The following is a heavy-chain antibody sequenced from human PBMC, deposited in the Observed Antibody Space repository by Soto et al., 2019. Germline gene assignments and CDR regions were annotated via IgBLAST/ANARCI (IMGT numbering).Heavy chain of an antibody. V-gene: IGHV3-48*03. CDR3: ARDPDNGDIAAAGTNYYGMDV. D-gene: IGHD6-13*01. Sequence: GGSLRLSCAASGFTFSSYEMNWVRQAPGKGLEWVSYISSSGSTIYYADSVKGRFTISRDNAKNSLYLQMNSLRAEDTAVYYGARDPDNGDIAAAGTNYYGMDVWGQGTTVTVSS. J-gene: IGHJ6*02. CDR1: GFTFSSYE. CDR2: ISSSGSTI.